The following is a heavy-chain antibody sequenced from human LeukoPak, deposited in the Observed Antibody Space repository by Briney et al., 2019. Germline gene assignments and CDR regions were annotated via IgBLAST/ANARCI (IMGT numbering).Heavy chain of an antibody. CDR1: GYTFTGYY. Sequence: ASVKVSCKASGYTFTGYYIHWVRQAPGQGLEWMGWINLNSGDTNYAQKFQGRVTMTRDTSISTAYMELSRLKSDDTAVFYCARGVTARGFYYYMDVWGKGTTVTISS. CDR2: INLNSGDT. V-gene: IGHV1-2*02. D-gene: IGHD2-21*02. CDR3: ARGVTARGFYYYMDV. J-gene: IGHJ6*03.